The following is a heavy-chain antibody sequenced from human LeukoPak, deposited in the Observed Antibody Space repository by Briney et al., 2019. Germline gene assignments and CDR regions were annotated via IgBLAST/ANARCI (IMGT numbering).Heavy chain of an antibody. V-gene: IGHV3-23*01. CDR2: ISGCGGST. CDR3: ATSDILTGYYSRLFDY. Sequence: GGSLRLSCAASGFTFSSYAMSWVRQAPGKGLEWVSAISGCGGSTYYADSVKGRFTISRDNSKNTLYLQMNSLRAEDTAVYYCATSDILTGYYSRLFDYWGQGTLVTVSS. D-gene: IGHD3-9*01. J-gene: IGHJ4*02. CDR1: GFTFSSYA.